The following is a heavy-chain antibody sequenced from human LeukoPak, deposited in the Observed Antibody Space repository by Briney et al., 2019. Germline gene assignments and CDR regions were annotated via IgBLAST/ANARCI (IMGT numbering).Heavy chain of an antibody. J-gene: IGHJ4*02. CDR3: ARDEDDFWSGYPDY. V-gene: IGHV3-7*01. CDR1: GLTFSRYW. CDR2: IKQDGSET. Sequence: GGSLRLSCAASGLTFSRYWMTWVRQAPGKGLEWVANIKQDGSETYYVDSVKGRFTISRDNAKNSLYLQMNSLRAEDTAVYYCARDEDDFWSGYPDYWGQGTLVTVSS. D-gene: IGHD3-3*01.